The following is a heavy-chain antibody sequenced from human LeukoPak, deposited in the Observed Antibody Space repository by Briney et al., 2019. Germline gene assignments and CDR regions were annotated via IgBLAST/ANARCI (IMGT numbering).Heavy chain of an antibody. D-gene: IGHD6-13*01. Sequence: PGGSLRLSCAASGFTFSNAWMNWVRQAPGKGLEWVGRIKSKTDGGTTDYAAPVKGRFTISRDNAKNSLYLQMNSLRAEDTAVYYCARDYSGAAGGFYYYYYMDVWGKGTTVTVSS. CDR1: GFTFSNAW. V-gene: IGHV3-15*01. CDR2: IKSKTDGGTT. J-gene: IGHJ6*03. CDR3: ARDYSGAAGGFYYYYYMDV.